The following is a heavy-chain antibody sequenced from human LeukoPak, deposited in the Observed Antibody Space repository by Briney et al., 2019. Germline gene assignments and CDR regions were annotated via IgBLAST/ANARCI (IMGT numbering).Heavy chain of an antibody. CDR1: GGSFSGYY. CDR2: INHSVST. D-gene: IGHD6-13*01. J-gene: IGHJ6*03. Sequence: PSETLSLTCAVYGGSFSGYYWSWIRQPPGKGREWIGEINHSVSTNYNPPLTSRVTISVDTYKNQFSLKLSSVTAADTAVYFCARGGRYMSASWYRSVYYYMDVWGKGTTVTVSS. V-gene: IGHV4-34*01. CDR3: ARGGRYMSASWYRSVYYYMDV.